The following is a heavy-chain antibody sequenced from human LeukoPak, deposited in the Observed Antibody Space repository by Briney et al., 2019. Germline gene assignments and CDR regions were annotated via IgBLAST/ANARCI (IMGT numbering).Heavy chain of an antibody. CDR2: IIPIFGTA. CDR3: ARDWRSDDYYYYYYMDV. J-gene: IGHJ6*03. Sequence: ASVKVSCKASGGTFSSYAISWVRQAPGQALEWMGGIIPIFGTANYAQKFQGRVTITADKSTSTAYMELSSLRSEDTAVYYCARDWRSDDYYYYYYMDVWGKGTTVTVSS. D-gene: IGHD1-1*01. CDR1: GGTFSSYA. V-gene: IGHV1-69*06.